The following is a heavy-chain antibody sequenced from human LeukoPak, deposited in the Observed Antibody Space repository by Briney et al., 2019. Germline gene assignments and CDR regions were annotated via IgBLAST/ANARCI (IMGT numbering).Heavy chain of an antibody. CDR2: INPNSGGT. D-gene: IGHD6-13*01. Sequence: ASVKVSCKASGYTFTGYYMHWVRQAPGQGLEWMGWINPNSGGTNYAQKFQGRVTMTRDTSISTAYMELSRLRSDDTAVYYCARDRGAAAGRRPPDYWGQGTLVTVSS. J-gene: IGHJ4*02. CDR3: ARDRGAAAGRRPPDY. CDR1: GYTFTGYY. V-gene: IGHV1-2*02.